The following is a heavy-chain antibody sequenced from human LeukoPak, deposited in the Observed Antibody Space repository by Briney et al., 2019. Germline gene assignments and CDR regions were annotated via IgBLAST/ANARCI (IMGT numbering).Heavy chain of an antibody. CDR3: ARRALRGEYFQH. D-gene: IGHD3-10*01. CDR1: GDSFTNYW. Sequence: GQSLKISCKGSGDSFTNYWIGWARQMPGKGLGWMGIIYPGDSDTRYSQSFQGQVTISADKSISTAYLQWSSLKASDSAMYYCARRALRGEYFQHWGQGTLVTVSS. V-gene: IGHV5-51*01. J-gene: IGHJ1*01. CDR2: IYPGDSDT.